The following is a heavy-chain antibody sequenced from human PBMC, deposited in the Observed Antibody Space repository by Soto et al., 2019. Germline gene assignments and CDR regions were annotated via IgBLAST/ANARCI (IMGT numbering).Heavy chain of an antibody. CDR3: AKDSSGYYGVFDY. CDR2: ISGSGDNT. J-gene: IGHJ4*02. D-gene: IGHD3-22*01. CDR1: GFTFRNYA. V-gene: IGHV3-23*01. Sequence: EVQLLESGGGLVQPGGSLRLSCAASGFTFRNYAMSLVRQAPGKGLEWVSVISGSGDNTYYADSVKGRVTISRDNSKNTLYLQMNRLRAEDAAIYYCAKDSSGYYGVFDYWGQGTLVTVSS.